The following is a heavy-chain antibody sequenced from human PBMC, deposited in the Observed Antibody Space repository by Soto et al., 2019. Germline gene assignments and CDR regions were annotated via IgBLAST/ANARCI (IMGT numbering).Heavy chain of an antibody. V-gene: IGHV1-69*01. Sequence: QVQLVQSGAEVKKPGSSVKVSCKASGGTFSSYAISWVRQAPGQGLEWMGGIIPIFGTANYAQKFQGRVTITADESTSTAYMALSSLRSEDTAVYYCATREARIAARPVGDWFDPWGQGTLVTVSS. CDR2: IIPIFGTA. D-gene: IGHD6-6*01. CDR1: GGTFSSYA. J-gene: IGHJ5*02. CDR3: ATREARIAARPVGDWFDP.